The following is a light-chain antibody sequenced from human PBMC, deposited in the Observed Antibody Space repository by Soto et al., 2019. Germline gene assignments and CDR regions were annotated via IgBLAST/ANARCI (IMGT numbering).Light chain of an antibody. Sequence: EIVLTQSPGTLSLSPGKRVTLSCRASQSISSTYLAWYQQKPGQAPRLLIYGASSRATGTPDRFSGSGSGTDFTLTISRLEPEDFAVYYCQQYDSPPRTFGQGTKVEVQ. J-gene: IGKJ1*01. CDR3: QQYDSPPRT. CDR2: GAS. V-gene: IGKV3-20*01. CDR1: QSISSTY.